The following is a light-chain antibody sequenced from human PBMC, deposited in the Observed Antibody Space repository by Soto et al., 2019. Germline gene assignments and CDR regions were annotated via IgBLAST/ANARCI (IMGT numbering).Light chain of an antibody. CDR3: QQYYTWPLT. Sequence: EIVMTQSPATLSVSPGERTTLYCRASQSVSSNLAWYQQKPGQAPRLLIYGASTRATGIPARFSGSGSGTEFTLTISSLHSEDFAVYYCQQYYTWPLTVGGGTKVEIK. CDR1: QSVSSN. J-gene: IGKJ4*01. CDR2: GAS. V-gene: IGKV3-15*01.